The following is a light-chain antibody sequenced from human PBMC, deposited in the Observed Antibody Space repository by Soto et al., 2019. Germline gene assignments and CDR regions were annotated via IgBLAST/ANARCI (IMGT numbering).Light chain of an antibody. J-gene: IGKJ1*01. CDR1: QSVSSN. CDR2: GAS. Sequence: EIVMTQSPATLSVSPGERATLSCRASQSVSSNLAWYPQKPGQAPRLLSYGASTRATGIPARFSGSGSGTDCTLTIRSLQSEDFAVYYCQQYNNWPPRAWTFGQGTKVEIK. V-gene: IGKV3-15*01. CDR3: QQYNNWPPRAWT.